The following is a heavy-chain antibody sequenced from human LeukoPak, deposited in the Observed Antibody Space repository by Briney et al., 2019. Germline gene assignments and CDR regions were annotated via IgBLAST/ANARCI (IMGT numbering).Heavy chain of an antibody. J-gene: IGHJ4*02. CDR1: GFTVSSNY. CDR3: ARGDSSGYYPLWY. D-gene: IGHD3-22*01. Sequence: PGGSLRLSCAASGFTVSSNYMSWVRQAPGKGLEWVSVIYSGGSTYYADSVKGRFTISRDNSKNTLYLQMNSLRAEDTAVYYCARGDSSGYYPLWYWGQGTLVTVSS. V-gene: IGHV3-53*01. CDR2: IYSGGST.